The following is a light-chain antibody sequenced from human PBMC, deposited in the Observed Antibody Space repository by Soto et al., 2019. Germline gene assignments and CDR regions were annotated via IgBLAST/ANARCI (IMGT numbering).Light chain of an antibody. J-gene: IGKJ1*01. V-gene: IGKV1-39*01. Sequence: DIQMTQSPASLSSYLLGILSLTCRASQTVTSYLNWYQQKPGKAPKLLIYAASTLQSGVPSRFSGSGSGTEFTLTIISLQPEDFATYYCQQSYRFPKTFGRGTKVDIK. CDR1: QTVTSY. CDR3: QQSYRFPKT. CDR2: AAS.